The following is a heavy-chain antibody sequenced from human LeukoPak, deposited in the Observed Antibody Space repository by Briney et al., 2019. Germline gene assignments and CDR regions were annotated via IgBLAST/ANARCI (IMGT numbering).Heavy chain of an antibody. V-gene: IGHV4-39*07. J-gene: IGHJ4*02. CDR3: ARSYSSGWYYFDY. CDR1: GDSISSSSSY. CDR2: IYYSGST. Sequence: PSETLSLTCSVSGDSISSSSSYWGWIRQPPGKGLEWLGSIYYSGSTYYNTSLKSRVTISVDTSKNQFSLKLSSVTAADTAVYYCARSYSSGWYYFDYWGQGTLVTVSS. D-gene: IGHD6-19*01.